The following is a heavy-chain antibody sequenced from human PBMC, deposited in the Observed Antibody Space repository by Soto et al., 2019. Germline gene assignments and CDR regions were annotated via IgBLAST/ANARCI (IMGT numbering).Heavy chain of an antibody. CDR3: ARPYASRGAGDY. J-gene: IGHJ4*02. D-gene: IGHD3-16*01. CDR1: GNSFTTNW. Sequence: EVQLVQSGAEVKKPGESLKISCKDSGNSFTTNWIGWVRQMPGKGLEWMGIIYPGDSDTRYSPSFQGQVTISADKAIRTAYLQWSSLKASDTAMYYCARPYASRGAGDYWGQGTLVTVSS. CDR2: IYPGDSDT. V-gene: IGHV5-51*03.